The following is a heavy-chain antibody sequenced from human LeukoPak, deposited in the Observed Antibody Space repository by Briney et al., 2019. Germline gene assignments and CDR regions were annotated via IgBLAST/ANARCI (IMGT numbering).Heavy chain of an antibody. J-gene: IGHJ4*02. CDR2: TRNKANSYTT. CDR3: AREVDYVWGSYRSYYFDY. V-gene: IGHV3-72*01. D-gene: IGHD3-16*02. Sequence: GGSLRLSCAASGFTFSDHYMGWVRQAPGKGLEWVGRTRNKANSYTTEYAASVKGRFTNSRDDSKNSLYLQMNSLKTEDTAVYYCAREVDYVWGSYRSYYFDYWGQGTLVTVSS. CDR1: GFTFSDHY.